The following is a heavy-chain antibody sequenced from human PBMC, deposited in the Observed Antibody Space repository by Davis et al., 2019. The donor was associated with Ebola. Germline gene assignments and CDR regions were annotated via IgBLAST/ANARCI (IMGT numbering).Heavy chain of an antibody. Sequence: AASVKVSCKASGYTFTGYYMHWVRQAPGQGLEWMGRINPHSGGTNYAQKFQGRVTMTRDTSISTAYMELSRLTSDDTAVYYCARVRYCGGDCYSGFGDPWGQGTLVTVSS. D-gene: IGHD2-21*02. CDR3: ARVRYCGGDCYSGFGDP. CDR2: INPHSGGT. CDR1: GYTFTGYY. J-gene: IGHJ5*02. V-gene: IGHV1-2*06.